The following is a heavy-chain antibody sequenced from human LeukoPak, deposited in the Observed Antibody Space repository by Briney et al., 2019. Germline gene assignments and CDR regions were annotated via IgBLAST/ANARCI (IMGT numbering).Heavy chain of an antibody. CDR2: ISSGSSTI. Sequence: PGGSLRLSCAASGFTFSSYSMNWVRQAPGKGLEWVSYISSGSSTIYYADSVKGRFTISRDNAKNSLCLQVNSLRAEDTAVYYCARVPRSSSYFDYWGQGSLVTVSS. V-gene: IGHV3-48*01. CDR1: GFTFSSYS. CDR3: ARVPRSSSYFDY. J-gene: IGHJ4*02. D-gene: IGHD6-6*01.